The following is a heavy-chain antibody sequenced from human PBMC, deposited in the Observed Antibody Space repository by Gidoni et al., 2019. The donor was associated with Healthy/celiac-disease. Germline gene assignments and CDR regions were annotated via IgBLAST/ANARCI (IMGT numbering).Heavy chain of an antibody. CDR1: GGSISSSNW. V-gene: IGHV4-4*02. CDR2: IYHSGST. D-gene: IGHD4-17*01. Sequence: QVQLQESGPGLVKPSGTLSLTCAVSGGSISSSNWWSWVRQPPGTGLEWIGEIYHSGSTNYNPSLKSRVTISVDKSKNQFSLKLSSVTAADTAVYYCAREGPNDYGGNREINAFDIWGQGTMVTVSS. J-gene: IGHJ3*02. CDR3: AREGPNDYGGNREINAFDI.